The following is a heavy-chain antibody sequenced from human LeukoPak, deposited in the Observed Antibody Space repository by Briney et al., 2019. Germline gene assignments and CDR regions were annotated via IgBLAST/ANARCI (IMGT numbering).Heavy chain of an antibody. D-gene: IGHD3-9*01. CDR2: IYTSGST. V-gene: IGHV4-61*02. J-gene: IGHJ3*02. CDR3: ARRRLGDAFDI. Sequence: SETLSLTCTVSGGSISSGSYYWSWIRQPAGKGLEWIGRIYTSGSTNYNPSLKSRVTISVDTSKNQFSLKLSSVTAADTAVYYCARRRLGDAFDIWGQGTMVTVSS. CDR1: GGSISSGSYY.